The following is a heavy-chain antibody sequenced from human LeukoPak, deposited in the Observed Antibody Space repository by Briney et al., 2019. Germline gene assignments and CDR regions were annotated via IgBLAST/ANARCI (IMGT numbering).Heavy chain of an antibody. J-gene: IGHJ3*02. CDR3: ARQVATKGEWAFDI. V-gene: IGHV4-4*02. CDR1: GGSISSGNW. CDR2: IYHSGST. Sequence: SETLSLTCAVSGGSISSGNWWSWVRQSPGRGLEWIGEIYHSGSTNYNPSLKSRVTISVDTSKNQFSLELNSVIAADTAVYYCARQVATKGEWAFDIWGQGTLVTVSS. D-gene: IGHD5-12*01.